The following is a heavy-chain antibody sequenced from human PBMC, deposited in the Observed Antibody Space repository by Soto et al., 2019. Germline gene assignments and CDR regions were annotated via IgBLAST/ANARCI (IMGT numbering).Heavy chain of an antibody. CDR3: AAGGGLPRYY. CDR2: IYHSGST. D-gene: IGHD5-12*01. J-gene: IGHJ4*02. Sequence: QLQLQESGSGLVKPSQTLSLTCAVSGGSISSGGYSWSWIRQPPGKGLEWIGYIYHSGSTYYNPSRKIRVTLAVDRSKKQFSLKLSSVTAADTAVYYCAAGGGLPRYYWGQGTLVTVSS. CDR1: GGSISSGGYS. V-gene: IGHV4-30-2*01.